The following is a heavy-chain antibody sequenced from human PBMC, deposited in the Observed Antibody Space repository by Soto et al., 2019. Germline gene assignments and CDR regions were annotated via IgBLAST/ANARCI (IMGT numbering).Heavy chain of an antibody. Sequence: VQLMQSGAEVRRPGTSMRISCTTSGYNFNTYGIIWVRQAPGQGLEWMGWISGYNGYTKYAQNFEDRVTLSTDPSTSTAFLELRNLRSGDTAVYFCARDRDYSHTDADIDYWGQGTLVTVSS. CDR3: ARDRDYSHTDADIDY. D-gene: IGHD3-16*01. V-gene: IGHV1-18*01. CDR2: ISGYNGYT. CDR1: GYNFNTYG. J-gene: IGHJ4*02.